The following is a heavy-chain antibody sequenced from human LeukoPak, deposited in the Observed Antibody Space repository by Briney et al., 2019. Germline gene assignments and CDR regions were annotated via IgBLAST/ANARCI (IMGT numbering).Heavy chain of an antibody. Sequence: SCKASGGTFSSYAISWVRQAPGKGLEWVGRIRSKTDGGTTDYATPVKGRFIISRDDSRNTLYLQMNSLKTEDTALYYCSTWADLYDYWGQGTLVTVSS. J-gene: IGHJ4*02. CDR2: IRSKTDGGTT. CDR3: STWADLYDY. V-gene: IGHV3-15*01. CDR1: GGTFSSYA.